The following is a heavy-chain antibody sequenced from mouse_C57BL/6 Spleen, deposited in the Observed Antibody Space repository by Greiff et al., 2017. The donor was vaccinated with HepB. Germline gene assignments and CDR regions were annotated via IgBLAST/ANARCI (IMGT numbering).Heavy chain of an antibody. CDR3: ARSDYDGGAFAY. Sequence: QVQLKESGAELARPGASVKLSCKASGYTFTSYGISWVKQRTGQGLEWIGEIYPRSGNTYYNEKFKGKATLTADKSSSTAYMELRSLTSEDSAVYFCARSDYDGGAFAYWGQGTLVTVSA. CDR1: GYTFTSYG. V-gene: IGHV1-81*01. D-gene: IGHD2-4*01. J-gene: IGHJ3*01. CDR2: IYPRSGNT.